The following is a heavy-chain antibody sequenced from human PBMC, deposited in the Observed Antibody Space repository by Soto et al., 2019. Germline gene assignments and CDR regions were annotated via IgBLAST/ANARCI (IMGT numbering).Heavy chain of an antibody. V-gene: IGHV1-69*13. Sequence: SVKVSCKASGGTFSSYAISWVRQAPGQGLEWMGGIIPIFGTANYAQKFQGRVTITADESTSTAYMELSSLRSEDTAVYYCARGSDSSGYYSSYYYGMDVWGQGTTVTVSS. CDR3: ARGSDSSGYYSSYYYGMDV. D-gene: IGHD3-22*01. CDR2: IIPIFGTA. J-gene: IGHJ6*02. CDR1: GGTFSSYA.